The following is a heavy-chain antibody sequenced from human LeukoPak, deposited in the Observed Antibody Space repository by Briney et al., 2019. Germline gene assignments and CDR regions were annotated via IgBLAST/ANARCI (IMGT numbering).Heavy chain of an antibody. D-gene: IGHD3/OR15-3a*01. J-gene: IGHJ6*02. Sequence: SSETLSLTCAVYGGSFSGYYWSWIRQPPGKGLEWIGEINHSGSTNYNPSLKSRVTISVDASKNQFSLKLSPLTAADTAVYYCASGGPYYYYGMDVWGQGTTVTVSS. V-gene: IGHV4-34*01. CDR2: INHSGST. CDR3: ASGGPYYYYGMDV. CDR1: GGSFSGYY.